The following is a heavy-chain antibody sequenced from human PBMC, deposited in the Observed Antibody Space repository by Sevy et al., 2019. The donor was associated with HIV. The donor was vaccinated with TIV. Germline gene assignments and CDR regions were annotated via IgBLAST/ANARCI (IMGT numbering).Heavy chain of an antibody. J-gene: IGHJ1*01. CDR1: GYRFMSYG. Sequence: ASVKVSCKTSGYRFMSYGISWVRQAPGQGLEWMGWISTFNGDTNAGPKLQGRVTMTTDTSTSTGYMELRSLRSDDTAFYYCARAPSGSQGPGQYFHYWGQGTLVTVSS. CDR2: ISTFNGDT. D-gene: IGHD1-26*01. CDR3: ARAPSGSQGPGQYFHY. V-gene: IGHV1-18*01.